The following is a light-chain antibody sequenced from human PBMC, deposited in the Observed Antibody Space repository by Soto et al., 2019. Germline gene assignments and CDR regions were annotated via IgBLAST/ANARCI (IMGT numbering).Light chain of an antibody. CDR1: QSVLYSSNNNNY. Sequence: DIVMAQSPDSLAVSLGESATINCKSSQSVLYSSNNNNYLAWYQQKPGQAPRLLMSGASSRATGTPDRLSGSGSGTDFILTISRLEPEDFAVYYCQQYGTSPPTFGQGTRLEIK. J-gene: IGKJ5*01. CDR3: QQYGTSPPT. V-gene: IGKV4-1*01. CDR2: GAS.